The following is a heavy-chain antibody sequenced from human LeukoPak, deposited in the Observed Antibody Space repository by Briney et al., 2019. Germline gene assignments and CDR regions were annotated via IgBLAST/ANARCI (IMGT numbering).Heavy chain of an antibody. V-gene: IGHV4-59*12. CDR1: GGSISSYY. J-gene: IGHJ4*02. Sequence: SETLSLTCTVSGGSISSYYWSWIRQPPGKGLEWIGYIYYSGSTNFNPSLKSPVTISVDTSKNQFSLKLSSVTAADTAVYYCAREGMYYYDSSGYYRPFDYWGQGTLVTVSS. D-gene: IGHD3-22*01. CDR2: IYYSGST. CDR3: AREGMYYYDSSGYYRPFDY.